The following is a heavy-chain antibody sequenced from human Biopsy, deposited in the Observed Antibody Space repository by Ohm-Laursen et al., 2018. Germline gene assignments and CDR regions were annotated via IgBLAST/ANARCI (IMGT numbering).Heavy chain of an antibody. CDR2: IVVGSGHT. V-gene: IGHV1-58*01. Sequence: KVSCKASGFTFSSSAVQWVRQARGQRLEWIGWIVVGSGHTDYAQKFQERVTITRDMSTSTAYMELTSLRSEDTAVYYCAATSTLYYYYYAMDVWDQGTTITVSS. CDR1: GFTFSSSA. CDR3: AATSTLYYYYYAMDV. J-gene: IGHJ6*02.